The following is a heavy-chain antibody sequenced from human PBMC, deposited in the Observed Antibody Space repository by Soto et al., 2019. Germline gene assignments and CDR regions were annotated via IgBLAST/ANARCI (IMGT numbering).Heavy chain of an antibody. CDR3: AGNITMGDFDY. V-gene: IGHV3-11*01. CDR2: ISSSGSTI. D-gene: IGHD3-10*01. CDR1: GFTFSDYY. Sequence: GGSLRLSCAASGFTFSDYYMSWIRQAPGKGLEWVSYISSSGSTIYYADSVKGRFTISRDNAKNSLYLQMNSLRAEDTAVYYCAGNITMGDFDYWGQGTLVTVSS. J-gene: IGHJ4*02.